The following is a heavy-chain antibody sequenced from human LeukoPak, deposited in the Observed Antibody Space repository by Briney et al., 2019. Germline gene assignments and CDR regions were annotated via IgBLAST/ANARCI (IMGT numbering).Heavy chain of an antibody. J-gene: IGHJ4*02. CDR1: GGSISGYF. CDR2: IYSSGSN. Sequence: PSETLSLTCTVSGGSISGYFWSWIRQPAGKGLEWIGRIYSSGSNNYSPSLKSRVTMPLDTSKNHLSLNLSSVTAADTAVYYCAREPTSGREPTSGRPLDYWGQGTLVTVSS. D-gene: IGHD5-12*01. V-gene: IGHV4-4*07. CDR3: AREPTSGREPTSGRPLDY.